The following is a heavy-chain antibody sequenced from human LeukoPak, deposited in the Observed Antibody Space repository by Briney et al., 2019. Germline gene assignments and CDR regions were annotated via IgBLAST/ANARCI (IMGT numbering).Heavy chain of an antibody. D-gene: IGHD3-22*01. CDR3: ARAYYDSSGDDYFDY. J-gene: IGHJ4*02. Sequence: SQTLSLTCTISGGSISSGGYYWSWIRQHPGKGLEWIGYIYYSGSTYYNPSLKSRVTISVDTSKNQFSLKLSSVTAADTAVYYCARAYYDSSGDDYFDYWGQGTLVTVSS. CDR1: GGSISSGGYY. CDR2: IYYSGST. V-gene: IGHV4-31*03.